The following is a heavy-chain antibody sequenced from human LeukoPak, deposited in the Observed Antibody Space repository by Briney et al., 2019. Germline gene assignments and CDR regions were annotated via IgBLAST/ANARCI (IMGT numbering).Heavy chain of an antibody. CDR1: GFTFSSYS. D-gene: IGHD2-15*01. CDR2: ISSSSSTI. V-gene: IGHV3-48*01. Sequence: GGSLRLSCAASGFTFSSYSMNWVRQAPGKGLEWVSYISSSSSTIYYADSVKGRFTISRDNAKNSLYLQMNSLRAEDTAVYYCARKGSASDYWGQGTLVAVSS. J-gene: IGHJ4*02. CDR3: ARKGSASDY.